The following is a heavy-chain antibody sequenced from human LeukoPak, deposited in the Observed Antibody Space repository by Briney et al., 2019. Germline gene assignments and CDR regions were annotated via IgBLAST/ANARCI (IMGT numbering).Heavy chain of an antibody. CDR1: GYTLTELS. CDR2: FDPEDGET. V-gene: IGHV1-24*01. D-gene: IGHD3-3*01. CDR3: ATGMGFLEWSTNWFDP. Sequence: ASVKVSCKVSGYTLTELSMHWVRQAPGKGLEWMGGFDPEDGETIYAQKFQGRVTMTEDTSTDTAYMELSSLRSEDTAVYYCATGMGFLEWSTNWFDPWGQGTLVTVSS. J-gene: IGHJ5*02.